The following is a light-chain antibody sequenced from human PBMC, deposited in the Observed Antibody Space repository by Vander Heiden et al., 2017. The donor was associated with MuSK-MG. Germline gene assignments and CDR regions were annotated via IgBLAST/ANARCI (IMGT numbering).Light chain of an antibody. CDR2: DAS. V-gene: IGKV3-11*01. CDR1: QSVSSY. J-gene: IGKJ5*01. CDR3: QQPCNWPPLT. Sequence: EIVSTQSPATLSLSPGERATLSCRASQSVSSYLAWKTQKPGQTTRLIVYDASNSATGIPARFSGSGYGTDFTLTISSREPEDFAVYYCQQPCNWPPLTFGQGTLMEIK.